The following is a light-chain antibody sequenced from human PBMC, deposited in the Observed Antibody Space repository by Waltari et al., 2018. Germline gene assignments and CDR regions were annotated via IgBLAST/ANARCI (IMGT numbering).Light chain of an antibody. Sequence: DIQKTQSPSTLSAAVGDRITVTCRASQSVSGWLAWYQQKPGKAPNLLIYKASSLESGVPSRFSGSGSGTEFTLTISSLQPDDFATYYCQQYSTYSRTFGQGTKVEIK. CDR3: QQYSTYSRT. CDR2: KAS. J-gene: IGKJ1*01. V-gene: IGKV1-5*03. CDR1: QSVSGW.